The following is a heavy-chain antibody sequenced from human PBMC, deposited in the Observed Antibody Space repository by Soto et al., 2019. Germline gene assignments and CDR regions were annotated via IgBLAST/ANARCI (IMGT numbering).Heavy chain of an antibody. CDR3: AKEGGLSGSYYISSSYYFDY. V-gene: IGHV3-30*18. Sequence: QVQLVESGGGVVQPGRSLRVPCVPSGFTCSGYGLHWVPQFPGKGLEWVAIIPYDGSNTYYADPVKGRFTISSDNPKNTLYLQMNSLRAEATSVYYCAKEGGLSGSYYISSSYYFDYWGQGPLVTVSS. CDR2: IPYDGSNT. D-gene: IGHD1-26*01. J-gene: IGHJ4*02. CDR1: GFTCSGYG.